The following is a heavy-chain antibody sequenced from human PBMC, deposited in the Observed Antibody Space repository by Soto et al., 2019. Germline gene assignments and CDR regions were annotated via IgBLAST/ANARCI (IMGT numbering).Heavy chain of an antibody. Sequence: PGGSLRLSSEASGFTLISYWMSWIRQAPGKGLEWVANTRQDGGQSYLVDPVQGRFTISRDNAKNSVYLQMNSLRAEDTAVYYCVRDASTGWYFDSRGQGTLVTVSS. V-gene: IGHV3-7*01. CDR3: VRDASTGWYFDS. CDR1: GFTLISYW. J-gene: IGHJ4*02. CDR2: TRQDGGQS. D-gene: IGHD6-19*01.